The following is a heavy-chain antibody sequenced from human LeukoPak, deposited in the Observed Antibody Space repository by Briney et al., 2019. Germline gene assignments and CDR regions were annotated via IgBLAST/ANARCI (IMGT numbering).Heavy chain of an antibody. CDR3: ARQPAATAAFDI. V-gene: IGHV4-59*08. CDR1: GGSISSYY. J-gene: IGHJ3*02. Sequence: PSETLSLTCTVSGGSISSYYWSWIRQPPGKGLEWIAYVHSNGETKHNPSLKSRDTISVDTPNNQISLRLSSVTAADTAMYYCARQPAATAAFDIWGLGTMVTVSS. CDR2: VHSNGET. D-gene: IGHD5-18*01.